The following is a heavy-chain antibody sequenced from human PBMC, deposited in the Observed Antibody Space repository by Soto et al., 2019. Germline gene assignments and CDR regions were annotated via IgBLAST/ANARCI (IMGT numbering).Heavy chain of an antibody. CDR1: GGTFSSYA. Sequence: SVKVSFKASGGTFSSYAISWVRQAPGQGLEWMGGIIPIFGTANYAQKFQGRVTITADESTSTAYMELSSLRSEDTAVYYCARDTPRVPGYCSGGSCYSGVDVWGQGTTVTVSS. J-gene: IGHJ6*02. V-gene: IGHV1-69*13. CDR3: ARDTPRVPGYCSGGSCYSGVDV. D-gene: IGHD2-15*01. CDR2: IIPIFGTA.